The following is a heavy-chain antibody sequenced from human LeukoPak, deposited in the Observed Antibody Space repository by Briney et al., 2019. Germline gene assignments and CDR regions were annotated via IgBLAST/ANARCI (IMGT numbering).Heavy chain of an antibody. D-gene: IGHD3-3*01. J-gene: IGHJ3*02. CDR2: IYYSGST. CDR1: GGSISSSSYY. CDR3: ARRPVLRFLGSDVFDI. V-gene: IGHV4-39*01. Sequence: SETLSLTCTVSGGSISSSSYYWGWIRQPPGKGLEWIGSIYYSGSTYYNPSLKSRVTISVDTSKNQFSLKLSSVTAADTAVYYCARRPVLRFLGSDVFDIWGQGTMVTVSS.